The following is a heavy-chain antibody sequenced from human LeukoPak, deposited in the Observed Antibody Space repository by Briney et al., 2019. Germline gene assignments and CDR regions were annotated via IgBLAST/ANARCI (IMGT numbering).Heavy chain of an antibody. D-gene: IGHD2-21*01. Sequence: GASVKVSCKVSGYTLTELSMHWVRQAPGKGLEWMGGFDPEDGETIYAQKFQGRVTMTEDTSTDTAYMELSSLRSEDTAVYYCATGGGPRPPATNYYGMDVWGQGTTVTVSS. V-gene: IGHV1-24*01. CDR3: ATGGGPRPPATNYYGMDV. CDR2: FDPEDGET. J-gene: IGHJ6*02. CDR1: GYTLTELS.